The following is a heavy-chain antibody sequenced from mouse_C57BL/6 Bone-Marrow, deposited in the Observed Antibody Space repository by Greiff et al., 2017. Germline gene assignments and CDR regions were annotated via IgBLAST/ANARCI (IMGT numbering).Heavy chain of an antibody. CDR3: ASWLPYYYAMDF. D-gene: IGHD2-2*01. Sequence: VQLQQSGAELVKPGASVKLSCKASGYTFTSYWVHWVKQRPGQGLEWIGMIHPGSGSTNYNEKFKSKATMTADKSSSTAYMQLSSLTSEDSAVYYCASWLPYYYAMDFWGRGTSVTVTS. J-gene: IGHJ4*01. V-gene: IGHV1-64*01. CDR1: GYTFTSYW. CDR2: IHPGSGST.